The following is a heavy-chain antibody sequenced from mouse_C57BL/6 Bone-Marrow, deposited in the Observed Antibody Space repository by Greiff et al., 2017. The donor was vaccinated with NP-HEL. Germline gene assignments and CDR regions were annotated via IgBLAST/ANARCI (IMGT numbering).Heavy chain of an antibody. J-gene: IGHJ3*01. V-gene: IGHV1-69*01. CDR3: ARGGVPFAY. Sequence: VQLQQPGAELVMPGASVKLSCKASGYTFTSYWMHWVKQRPGQGLEWIGEIDPSDSYTNYNQKFKGKSTLTVDKSSSTAYMQLSSLTSEDSAVYYCARGGVPFAYWGQGTLVTVSA. CDR2: IDPSDSYT. CDR1: GYTFTSYW.